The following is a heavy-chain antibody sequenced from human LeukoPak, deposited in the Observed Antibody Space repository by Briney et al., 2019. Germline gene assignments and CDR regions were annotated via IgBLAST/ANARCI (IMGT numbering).Heavy chain of an antibody. Sequence: ASVKVSFKSSGYTFTTYDINWVRQATGQGLEWMGRMNPNSGNTGYTQKFQGRVTMTRNTSISTAYMELSSLRSEDTAVYYCARGRGSGHKENWFVPWGQGTLVTASS. D-gene: IGHD6-19*01. V-gene: IGHV1-8*01. CDR1: GYTFTTYD. CDR2: MNPNSGNT. J-gene: IGHJ5*02. CDR3: ARGRGSGHKENWFVP.